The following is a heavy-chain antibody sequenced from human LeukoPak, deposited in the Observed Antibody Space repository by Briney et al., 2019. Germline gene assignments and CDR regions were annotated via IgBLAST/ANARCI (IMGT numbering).Heavy chain of an antibody. CDR1: GFTFDDYA. V-gene: IGHV3-9*01. CDR2: ISCNSGSI. CDR3: ARDETVTTLVSYYYYGMDV. D-gene: IGHD4-23*01. J-gene: IGHJ6*02. Sequence: GGSLRLSCAASGFTFDDYAMHWVRQAPGKGLEWVSGISCNSGSIGYADSVKGRFTISRDNAKNSLYLQMNSLRADDTAVYYCARDETVTTLVSYYYYGMDVWGQGTTVTVSS.